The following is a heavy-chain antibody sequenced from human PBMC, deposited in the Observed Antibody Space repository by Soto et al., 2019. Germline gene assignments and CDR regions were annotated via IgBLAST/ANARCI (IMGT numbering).Heavy chain of an antibody. D-gene: IGHD3-16*01. V-gene: IGHV3-23*01. Sequence: GGSLRLSCAASGFTFSSYDMHWVRQATGKGLEWVSAISGSGGSTYYADSVKGRFTIPRDNSKNTLYLQMNSLRAEDTAVYYCAKEEGGSLYYFDYWGQGTLVTVSS. J-gene: IGHJ4*02. CDR3: AKEEGGSLYYFDY. CDR1: GFTFSSYD. CDR2: ISGSGGST.